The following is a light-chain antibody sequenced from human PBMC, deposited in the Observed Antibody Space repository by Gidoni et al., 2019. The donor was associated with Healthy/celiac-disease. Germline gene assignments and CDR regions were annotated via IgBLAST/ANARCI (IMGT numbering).Light chain of an antibody. V-gene: IGKV1-5*01. Sequence: DIQMTQSPSTLSASVGDRVTTTCRASQSISSGLAWYQQKPGKAPKLLIYDASSLESGVPSRFSGSGSGTEFTLTISSLQPDDFATYYCQQYNSYSRTFGQGTKVEIK. CDR3: QQYNSYSRT. CDR1: QSISSG. CDR2: DAS. J-gene: IGKJ1*01.